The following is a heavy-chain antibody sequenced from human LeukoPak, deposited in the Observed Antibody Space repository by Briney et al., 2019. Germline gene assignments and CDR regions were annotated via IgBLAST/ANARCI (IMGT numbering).Heavy chain of an antibody. V-gene: IGHV3-30-3*01. Sequence: WGSLRLSCAASGFTFSSYAMHWVRQAPGKGLEWVAVISYDGSNKYYADSVKGRFTISRDNSKNTLYLQMNSLRAEDTAVYYCAKGVYDSSGGYYYYMDVWGKGTTVTVSS. CDR1: GFTFSSYA. D-gene: IGHD3-22*01. CDR2: ISYDGSNK. CDR3: AKGVYDSSGGYYYYMDV. J-gene: IGHJ6*03.